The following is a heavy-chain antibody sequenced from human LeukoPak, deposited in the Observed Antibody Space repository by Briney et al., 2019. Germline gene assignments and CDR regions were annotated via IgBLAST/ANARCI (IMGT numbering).Heavy chain of an antibody. V-gene: IGHV3-53*01. Sequence: PGGSLRLSCAASGFTFSSNYMSGVRQAPGKGLEWVAVIYSGGSTYYAESVKGRFTISRDNSKNTPYLQMNSLRAEDTAVYYCASSVGDYSNSYFDYWGQGTLVTVSS. CDR2: IYSGGST. CDR3: ASSVGDYSNSYFDY. J-gene: IGHJ4*02. D-gene: IGHD4-11*01. CDR1: GFTFSSNY.